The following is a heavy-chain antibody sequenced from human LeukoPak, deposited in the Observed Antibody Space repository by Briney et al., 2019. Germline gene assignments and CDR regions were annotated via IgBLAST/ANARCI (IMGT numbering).Heavy chain of an antibody. V-gene: IGHV1-69*06. Sequence: GASVKLSCKASGGTFSSYAISWVRQAPGQGLEWMGGIIPIFGTANYAQKFQGRVTITADKSTSTAYMELSSLRSEDAAVYYCARVYGSGSYYFWFDPWGQGTLVTVSS. CDR1: GGTFSSYA. J-gene: IGHJ5*02. D-gene: IGHD3-10*01. CDR3: ARVYGSGSYYFWFDP. CDR2: IIPIFGTA.